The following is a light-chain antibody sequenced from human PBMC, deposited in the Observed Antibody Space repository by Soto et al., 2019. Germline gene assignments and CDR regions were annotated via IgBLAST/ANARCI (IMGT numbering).Light chain of an antibody. Sequence: DIVLTQTPLSSPVTLGQPASISCRSSQSLVYSDGNTYLSWLQQRPGQPPRLLIYQISNRFSGVPDRFSGSGAGTDFTLKISRVEAEDVGVYSCVQFSHFPLPFGQGTKVEIK. CDR1: QSLVYSDGNTY. CDR2: QIS. CDR3: VQFSHFPLP. V-gene: IGKV2-24*01. J-gene: IGKJ1*01.